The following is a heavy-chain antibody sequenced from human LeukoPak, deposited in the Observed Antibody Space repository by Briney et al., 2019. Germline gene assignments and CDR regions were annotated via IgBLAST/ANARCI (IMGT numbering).Heavy chain of an antibody. V-gene: IGHV4-59*08. CDR1: GGSISSYY. J-gene: IGHJ4*02. CDR3: ARHRKDFYDSSGYYTPLDY. Sequence: SEALSLTCTVSGGSISSYYWSWIRQPPGKGLEWIGYIYYSGSTNYNPSLKSRVTISVDTSKNQFSLKLSSVTAADTAVYYCARHRKDFYDSSGYYTPLDYWGQGTLVTVSS. D-gene: IGHD3-22*01. CDR2: IYYSGST.